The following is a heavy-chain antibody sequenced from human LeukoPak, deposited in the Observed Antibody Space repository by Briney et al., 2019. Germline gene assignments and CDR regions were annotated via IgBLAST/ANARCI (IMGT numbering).Heavy chain of an antibody. CDR3: ARKVITGSIQDQYFDS. V-gene: IGHV1-69*05. J-gene: IGHJ4*02. D-gene: IGHD3-22*01. Sequence: GPPVKVSFTTSRYTFTLYAISWGRQATGQWLEWKGGIICMLDAEDYPQKYRGRVTIATDESTSTVCMKLSTVTSEDSAVYYCARKVITGSIQDQYFDSWGQGILVTVSS. CDR2: IICMLDAE. CDR1: RYTFTLYA.